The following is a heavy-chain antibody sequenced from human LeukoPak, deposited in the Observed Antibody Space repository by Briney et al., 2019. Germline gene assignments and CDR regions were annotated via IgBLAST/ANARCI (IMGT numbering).Heavy chain of an antibody. V-gene: IGHV4-59*01. D-gene: IGHD3-3*01. CDR2: IYYSGST. J-gene: IGHJ5*02. CDR1: GGSISSYY. Sequence: SETLSLTCTVSGGSISSYYWSWIRQPPGKGLEWIGYIYYSGSTNYNPSLKSRVTISVDTSENQFSLKLSSVTAADTAVYYCARADYDFWSGYIADNWFDPWGQGTLVTVSS. CDR3: ARADYDFWSGYIADNWFDP.